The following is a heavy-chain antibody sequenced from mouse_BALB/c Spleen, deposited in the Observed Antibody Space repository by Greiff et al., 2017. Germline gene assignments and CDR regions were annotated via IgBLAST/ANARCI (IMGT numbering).Heavy chain of an antibody. V-gene: IGHV1S81*02. D-gene: IGHD2-4*01. CDR1: GYTFTSYY. CDR2: INPSNGGT. CDR3: TRDYDYDVRAMDY. Sequence: VKLQESGAELVKPGASVKLSCKASGYTFTSYYMYWVKQRPGQGLEWIGEINPSNGGTNFNEKFKSKATLTVDKSSSTAYMQLSILTSEDSAVYYCTRDYDYDVRAMDYWGQGTSVTVSS. J-gene: IGHJ4*01.